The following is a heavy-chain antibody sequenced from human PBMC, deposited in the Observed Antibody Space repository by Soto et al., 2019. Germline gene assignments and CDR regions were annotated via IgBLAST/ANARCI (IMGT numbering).Heavy chain of an antibody. CDR3: GRLHYSSSVFCH. V-gene: IGHV5-51*01. CDR1: GNSFTTHC. CDR2: IERGDAHV. Sequence: PGESLKLSCHHSGNSFTTHCIGCGRQMPGKGLQWMGRIERGDAHVRYGPSFQGQVTISIDRSTTTAYLQWSSLKASDTAIYYCGRLHYSSSVFCHWGTGTLDT. J-gene: IGHJ4*02. D-gene: IGHD6-6*01.